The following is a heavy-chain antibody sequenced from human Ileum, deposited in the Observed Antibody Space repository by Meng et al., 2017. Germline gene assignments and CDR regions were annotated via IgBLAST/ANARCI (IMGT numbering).Heavy chain of an antibody. J-gene: IGHJ3*02. D-gene: IGHD2-21*01. CDR3: ARDPPSIFCGGGLCLSSDI. Sequence: GESLKISCAASGFTFSTSIMNWVRQAPGKGLEWVSTIGTVGDTFYADSVRGRFTISRDDSKNTLFLQMNNLRAEDTAMYYCARDPPSIFCGGGLCLSSDIWGQGTMVT. V-gene: IGHV3-23*01. CDR1: GFTFSTSI. CDR2: IGTVGDT.